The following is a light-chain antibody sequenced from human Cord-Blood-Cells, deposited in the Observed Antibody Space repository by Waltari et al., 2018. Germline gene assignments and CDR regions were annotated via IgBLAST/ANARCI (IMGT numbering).Light chain of an antibody. CDR1: SGHSSYA. Sequence: QLVLTQSPSASASLGDSVKLTRTLSSGHSSYAIAWHQQQPEKGPRDLMKLNSDGSHSKGDGIPDRFSGSSSGAERYLTISGLQSEDEADYYCQTWGTGIVVFGGGTKLTVL. CDR2: LNSDGSH. J-gene: IGLJ2*01. V-gene: IGLV4-69*01. CDR3: QTWGTGIVV.